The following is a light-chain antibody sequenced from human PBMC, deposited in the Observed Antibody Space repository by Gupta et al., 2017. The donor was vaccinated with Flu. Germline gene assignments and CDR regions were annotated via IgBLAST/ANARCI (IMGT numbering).Light chain of an antibody. J-gene: IGKJ2*01. CDR1: HIISTY. V-gene: IGKV1-39*01. Sequence: GSRSITTRRAHHIISTYLTWYQQKPGASPMLLISASTDLRSGVPSWCSSSGGTEYVITIISRLQPEDVATYYCQRNCSPPHTFGRGTKVEIK. CDR2: AST. CDR3: QRNCSPPHT.